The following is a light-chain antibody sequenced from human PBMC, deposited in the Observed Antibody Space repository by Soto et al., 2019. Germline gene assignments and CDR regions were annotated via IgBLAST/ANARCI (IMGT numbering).Light chain of an antibody. CDR1: QSVSSN. Sequence: EIVMTQSPATLSVSPGERATLSCRASQSVSSNLAWYQQKPGQAPRLLIYGASTRATGIPARFSGSGSGTEFTLTISSLQSEDFAVYYSQHYYNWPPTFGQGTKVELK. V-gene: IGKV3-15*01. CDR3: QHYYNWPPT. CDR2: GAS. J-gene: IGKJ1*01.